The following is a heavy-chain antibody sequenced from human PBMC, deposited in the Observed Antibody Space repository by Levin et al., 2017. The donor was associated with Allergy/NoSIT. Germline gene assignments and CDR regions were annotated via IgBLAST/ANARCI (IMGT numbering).Heavy chain of an antibody. Sequence: GESLKISCAASGFTVSSYYISWVRQAPGKGLEWVSVLYSGGTTYYADSVKGRFTISRDNSKNTLYLHMNSLRAEDAAVYYCARDRAPPSAWYFDVWGRCTLVTVSS. D-gene: IGHD4/OR15-4a*01. V-gene: IGHV3-53*01. CDR2: LYSGGTT. CDR3: ARDRAPPSAWYFDV. CDR1: GFTVSSYY. J-gene: IGHJ2*01.